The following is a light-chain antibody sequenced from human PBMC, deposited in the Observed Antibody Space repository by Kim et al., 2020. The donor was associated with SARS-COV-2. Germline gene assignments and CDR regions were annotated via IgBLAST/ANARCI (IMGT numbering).Light chain of an antibody. Sequence: SVGDRVTIACRASQSISSYLNWYQQKPGKAPKLLIYAASSLQSGVPSRFSGSGSGTDFTLTISSLQPEDFATYYCQQSYSTPQLTFGGGTKVDIK. J-gene: IGKJ4*01. CDR2: AAS. CDR1: QSISSY. CDR3: QQSYSTPQLT. V-gene: IGKV1-39*01.